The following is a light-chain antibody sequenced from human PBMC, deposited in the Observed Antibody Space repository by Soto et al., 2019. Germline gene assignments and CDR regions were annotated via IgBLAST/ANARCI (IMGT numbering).Light chain of an antibody. J-gene: IGKJ5*01. CDR2: TAY. CDR3: QQSYSTPIT. V-gene: IGKV1-39*01. Sequence: DIQMTQSPSSLSASVGDRVTITCRASQSISSYLNWFQQKPGKAPKVLIYTAYNLQSGVPSRFSGSGSGTDFTLTISSLQPEDFATYYCQQSYSTPITFGQGTRLEIK. CDR1: QSISSY.